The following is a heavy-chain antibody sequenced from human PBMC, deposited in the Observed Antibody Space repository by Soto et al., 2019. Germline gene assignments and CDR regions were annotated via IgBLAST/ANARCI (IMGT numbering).Heavy chain of an antibody. V-gene: IGHV3-33*01. CDR1: GFTFSSYG. CDR3: AREGEEPAAIPYYYYGMDV. D-gene: IGHD2-2*02. J-gene: IGHJ6*02. Sequence: PGGSLRLSCAASGFTFSSYGMHWVRQAPGKGLEWVAVIWYDGSNKYYADSVKGRFTISRDNSKNTLYLQMNSLRAEDTAVYYCAREGEEPAAIPYYYYGMDVWGQGTTVTVSS. CDR2: IWYDGSNK.